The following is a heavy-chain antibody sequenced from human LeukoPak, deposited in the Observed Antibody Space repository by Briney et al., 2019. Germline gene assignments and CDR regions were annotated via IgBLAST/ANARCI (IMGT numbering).Heavy chain of an antibody. CDR3: ARDIAAAGTFDY. J-gene: IGHJ4*02. V-gene: IGHV1-69*05. CDR1: GGTFSSYA. D-gene: IGHD6-13*01. CDR2: IIPIFGTA. Sequence: GSSVKVSFKASGGTFSSYAISWVRQAPGQGLEWMGGIIPIFGTANYAQKFQGRVTITTDESTSTAYMELSSLRSEDTAVYYCARDIAAAGTFDYWGQGTLVTVSS.